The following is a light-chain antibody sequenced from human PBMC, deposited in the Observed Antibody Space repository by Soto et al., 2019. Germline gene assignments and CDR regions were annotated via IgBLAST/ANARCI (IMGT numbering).Light chain of an antibody. CDR1: SSDVGGYNF. V-gene: IGLV2-14*01. J-gene: IGLJ2*01. Sequence: QSALTQPASVSGSPGQSITISCTGTSSDVGGYNFVSWYQQYPGKAPKLIIYEVTDRPSGVSNPFSGSKSGSTASLTISGLQAEDEADYYCSSYTRRNTLAFGGGTKLTVL. CDR3: SSYTRRNTLA. CDR2: EVT.